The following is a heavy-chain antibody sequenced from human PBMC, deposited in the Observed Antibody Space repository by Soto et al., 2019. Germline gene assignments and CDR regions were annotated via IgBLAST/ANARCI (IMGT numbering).Heavy chain of an antibody. Sequence: PSETLSLTCAVYGGSFSGYYWSWIRQPPGKGLEWIGEINHSGSTNYNPSLKSRVTISVDTSKNQFSLKLSSVTAADTAVYYCARGGRYRRIAAPHPNWFDPWGQGTLVTVSS. D-gene: IGHD6-6*01. J-gene: IGHJ5*02. CDR1: GGSFSGYY. CDR2: INHSGST. CDR3: ARGGRYRRIAAPHPNWFDP. V-gene: IGHV4-34*01.